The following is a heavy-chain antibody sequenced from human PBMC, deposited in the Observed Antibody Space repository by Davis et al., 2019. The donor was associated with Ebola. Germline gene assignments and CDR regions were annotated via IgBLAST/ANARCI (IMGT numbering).Heavy chain of an antibody. CDR1: GFTFSSYE. D-gene: IGHD2-2*01. J-gene: IGHJ3*02. CDR2: ISSSGSTK. V-gene: IGHV3-48*03. Sequence: GESLKISCAASGFTFSSYEMNWVRQAPGKGLEWVSYISSSGSTKYYGDFVKGRFTVSRDNAKNSLYLQMNSLRAEDTAIYYCARAHCSSTSCYGDAFDIWGQGTMVTVSS. CDR3: ARAHCSSTSCYGDAFDI.